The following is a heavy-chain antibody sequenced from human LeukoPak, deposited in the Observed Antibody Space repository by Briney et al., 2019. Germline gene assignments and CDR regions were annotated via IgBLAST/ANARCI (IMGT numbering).Heavy chain of an antibody. V-gene: IGHV1-69*04. Sequence: ASVKVSCKASGGTLSSYALNWVRQAPGQGLEWIGRIIPIFAIVNYAQNFQGRVTITADKSTNTAYMELSSRRFEDTAFYYCARADSSGYSLDENFDYWGQGTLVTVSS. CDR1: GGTLSSYA. CDR3: ARADSSGYSLDENFDY. D-gene: IGHD3-22*01. CDR2: IIPIFAIV. J-gene: IGHJ4*02.